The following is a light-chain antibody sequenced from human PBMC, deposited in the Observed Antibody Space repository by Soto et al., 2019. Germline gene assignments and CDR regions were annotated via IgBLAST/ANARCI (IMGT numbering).Light chain of an antibody. CDR1: QSVGSS. J-gene: IGKJ1*01. V-gene: IGKV3-20*01. Sequence: ILLTQSPATLSLSPGERATLSCRASQSVGSSLAWYQQKPGQAPRLLIFDASNRATGIPERFSGSGSGTDFTLTISRLEPEDFAVYYCQDYGSSAWTFGQGTKVDIK. CDR2: DAS. CDR3: QDYGSSAWT.